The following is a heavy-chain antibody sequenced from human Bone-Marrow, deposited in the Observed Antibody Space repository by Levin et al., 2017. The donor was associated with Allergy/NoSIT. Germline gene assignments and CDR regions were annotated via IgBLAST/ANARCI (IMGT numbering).Heavy chain of an antibody. Sequence: GGSLRLSCAVSGFAVSSNYMNWVRQAPGKGLEWVSVVYAGADTNYADSVRGGLTISRDNSKNTVDLQMNSLKPDDTAVYYCATLVAGYWGQGTLVTVSS. D-gene: IGHD3-16*02. J-gene: IGHJ4*02. CDR2: VYAGADT. CDR3: ATLVAGY. CDR1: GFAVSSNY. V-gene: IGHV3-66*01.